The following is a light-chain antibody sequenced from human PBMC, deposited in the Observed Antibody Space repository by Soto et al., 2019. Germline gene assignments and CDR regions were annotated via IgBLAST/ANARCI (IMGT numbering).Light chain of an antibody. CDR3: CSYAGSSTWV. J-gene: IGLJ3*02. Sequence: QSALTQPASVSGSPGQSITLSCTGTSSDVGSYKLVSWYQQHAGKAPKLMIYEGSKRPSGVSNRFSGSKSGNTASLTISGLQAEDEADYYCCSYAGSSTWVFGGGTKVTVL. CDR2: EGS. CDR1: SSDVGSYKL. V-gene: IGLV2-23*01.